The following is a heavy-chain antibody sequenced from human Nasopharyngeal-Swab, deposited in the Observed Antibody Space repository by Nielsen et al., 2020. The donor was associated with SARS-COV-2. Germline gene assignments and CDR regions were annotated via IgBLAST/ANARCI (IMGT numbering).Heavy chain of an antibody. CDR3: ARPMRPMGHYYFGMDV. V-gene: IGHV5-51*01. D-gene: IGHD1-26*01. Sequence: GESLKISCKGSGYSFTTYWIGWVRQMPGKGLEWMGIIYPGDSNTRYSPSFQGQVTIPVDKYSSTAYLQWSSLKASDTAIYYCARPMRPMGHYYFGMDVWGQGTTVTVSS. CDR1: GYSFTTYW. J-gene: IGHJ6*02. CDR2: IYPGDSNT.